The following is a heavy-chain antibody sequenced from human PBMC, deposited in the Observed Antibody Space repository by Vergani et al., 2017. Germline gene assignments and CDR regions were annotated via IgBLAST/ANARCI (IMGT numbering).Heavy chain of an antibody. D-gene: IGHD4-11*01. J-gene: IGHJ6*02. Sequence: QLQLQESGPGLVKPSETLSLTCTVSGGSISSSSYYWGWIRQPPGKGLEWIGSIYYSGSTYYNPSLKSRVTISVDTSKNQFSLKLSSVTAADTAVYYCARDWGYSNLEGGYGMDVWGQGTTVTVSS. CDR3: ARDWGYSNLEGGYGMDV. CDR1: GGSISSSSYY. V-gene: IGHV4-39*07. CDR2: IYYSGST.